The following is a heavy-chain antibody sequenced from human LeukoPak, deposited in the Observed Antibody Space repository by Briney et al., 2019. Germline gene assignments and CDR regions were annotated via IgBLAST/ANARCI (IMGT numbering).Heavy chain of an antibody. CDR2: IIPIFGTA. V-gene: IGHV1-69*13. J-gene: IGHJ3*02. D-gene: IGHD3-22*01. CDR1: GGTFSSYA. CDR3: ATFIPHYYDSSGYYVSAFDI. Sequence: SVTVSFKASGGTFSSYAISWVRPAPGQGLEWMGGIIPIFGTANYAQKFQGRVTITADESTSTAYMELSSLRSEDTAVYYCATFIPHYYDSSGYYVSAFDIWGQGTMVTVSS.